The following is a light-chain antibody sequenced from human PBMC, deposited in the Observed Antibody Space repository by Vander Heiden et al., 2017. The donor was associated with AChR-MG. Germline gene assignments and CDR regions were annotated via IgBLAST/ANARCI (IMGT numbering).Light chain of an antibody. CDR2: LAS. V-gene: IGKV2-28*01. Sequence: DIVMTQSPLSLPVTPGEPASISCRSNQSLLHSNGYNNLDWYLQKPGQCPQLLIYLASNRASGVPDRFSGSGSGTDFTLKISRVETEDVGFYYCMQALQSHTFGQGTRLEIK. J-gene: IGKJ5*01. CDR1: QSLLHSNGYNN. CDR3: MQALQSHT.